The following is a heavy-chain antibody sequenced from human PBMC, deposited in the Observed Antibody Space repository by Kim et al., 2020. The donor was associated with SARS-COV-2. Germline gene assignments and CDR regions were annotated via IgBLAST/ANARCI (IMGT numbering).Heavy chain of an antibody. CDR1: GFTFSDYY. V-gene: IGHV3-11*05. J-gene: IGHJ6*02. CDR3: AREGGYGDYFEPNYYYYGMDV. CDR2: ISSSSSYT. Sequence: GGSLRLSCAASGFTFSDYYMSWIRQAPGKGLEWVSYISSSSSYTNYADSVKGRFTISRDNAKNSLYLQMNSLRAEDTAVYYCAREGGYGDYFEPNYYYYGMDVWGQGTTVTVSS. D-gene: IGHD4-17*01.